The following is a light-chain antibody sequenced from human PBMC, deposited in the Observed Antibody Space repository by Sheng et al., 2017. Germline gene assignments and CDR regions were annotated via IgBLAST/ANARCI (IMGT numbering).Light chain of an antibody. Sequence: DIQMTQSPSTLSASVGDRVTITCRASQSISKWLAWYQQTTRGKAPKLLMYKASILHSGVPSRFSGSGSGTEFTLTISSLQPEDFATYYCQNYQSYSGTFGHRD. V-gene: IGKV1-5*03. CDR1: QSISKW. CDR3: QNYQSYSGT. CDR2: KAS. J-gene: IGKJ1*01.